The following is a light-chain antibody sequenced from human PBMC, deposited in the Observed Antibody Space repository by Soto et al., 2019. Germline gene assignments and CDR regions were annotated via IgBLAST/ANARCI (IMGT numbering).Light chain of an antibody. J-gene: IGKJ1*01. CDR3: QQYNNWPPWT. CDR1: ESVSSK. CDR2: GAS. Sequence: EIVMTQSPATLSVSPGEGATLSCRASESVSSKLAWYQQKPGQAPRLLIYGASTRATGIPARFSGSGSGTEFTLTISGLQSEDFAVYYCQQYNNWPPWTFGQGTKVDIK. V-gene: IGKV3-15*01.